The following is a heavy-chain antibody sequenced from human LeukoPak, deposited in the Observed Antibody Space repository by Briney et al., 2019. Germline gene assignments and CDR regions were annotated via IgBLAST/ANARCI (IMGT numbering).Heavy chain of an antibody. D-gene: IGHD1-7*01. CDR2: IYYSGST. Sequence: SETLSLTCTVSGGSISSYYWSWIRQPPGKGLEWIGYIYYSGSTNYNPSLKSRVTISVDTSKNQFSLKLSSVTAADTAVYYCARGPLELQPFDYWGQGTLVTVSS. CDR3: ARGPLELQPFDY. J-gene: IGHJ4*02. CDR1: GGSISSYY. V-gene: IGHV4-59*01.